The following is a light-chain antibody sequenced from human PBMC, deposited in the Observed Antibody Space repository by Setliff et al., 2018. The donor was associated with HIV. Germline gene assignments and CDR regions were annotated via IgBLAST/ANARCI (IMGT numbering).Light chain of an antibody. J-gene: IGLJ3*02. Sequence: ALTQPASVSGSPGQSITISCTGTNSDVGGYNFVSWFQQHPGKAPKLMIYEVTNRPSGVSNRFSGSKSGNTASLTISGLQAEDEADYYCSSYTASSTRVFGGGTKVTVL. CDR1: NSDVGGYNF. CDR3: SSYTASSTRV. CDR2: EVT. V-gene: IGLV2-14*01.